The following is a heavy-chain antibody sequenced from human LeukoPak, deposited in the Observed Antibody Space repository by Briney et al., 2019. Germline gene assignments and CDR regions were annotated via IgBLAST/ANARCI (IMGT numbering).Heavy chain of an antibody. Sequence: SETLSLTCTVSGGSISSYYWSWIRQPPGKGLEWIGYIYYSGSTNYNPSPKSRVTISVDTSKNQFSLKLSSVTAADTAVYYCARVSRGITMVRGFQESLDPWGQGTLVTVSS. CDR2: IYYSGST. V-gene: IGHV4-59*01. CDR1: GGSISSYY. J-gene: IGHJ5*02. CDR3: ARVSRGITMVRGFQESLDP. D-gene: IGHD3-10*01.